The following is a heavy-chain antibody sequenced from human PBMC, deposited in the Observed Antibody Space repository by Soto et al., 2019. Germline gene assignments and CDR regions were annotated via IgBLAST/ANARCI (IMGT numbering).Heavy chain of an antibody. CDR2: ITYDGSST. CDR1: GLTFSGYG. V-gene: IGHV3-30*18. J-gene: IGHJ4*02. D-gene: IGHD7-27*01. CDR3: ANDQLGRGWRTLDS. Sequence: QVQMVESGGGVVQPGTSLRLSCVGTGLTFSGYGMHWVRQAPGKGLEWVADITYDGSSTYYADAVKGRFTVSIDNSKTILYLQMTSMRGDDTAMYYCANDQLGRGWRTLDSWGQGTLVIVSS.